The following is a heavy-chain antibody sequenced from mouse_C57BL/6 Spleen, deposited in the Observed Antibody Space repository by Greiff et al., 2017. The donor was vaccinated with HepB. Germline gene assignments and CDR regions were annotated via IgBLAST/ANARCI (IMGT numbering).Heavy chain of an antibody. CDR3: AKEDYGSSYGFAY. Sequence: DVKLQQSGPELVKPGASVKISCKASGYTFTDYYMNWVKQSHGKSLEWIGDINPNNGGTSYNQKFKGKATLTVDKSSSTAYMELRSLTSEDSAVYYCAKEDYGSSYGFAYWGQGTLVTVSA. CDR1: GYTFTDYY. CDR2: INPNNGGT. J-gene: IGHJ3*01. D-gene: IGHD1-1*01. V-gene: IGHV1-26*01.